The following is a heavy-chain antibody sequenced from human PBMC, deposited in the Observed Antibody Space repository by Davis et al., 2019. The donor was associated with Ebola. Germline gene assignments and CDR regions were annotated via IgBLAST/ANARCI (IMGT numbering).Heavy chain of an antibody. Sequence: SGPTLVTPTHTLTLTCTFSGLSLSTSGVGVVWIRQPQAYALEWLSLICWADDNRYNQSLKGRLTITKDTSKNQVVLTMTNMDPVDTATYYCAHSGGYCSGGSCYSDEYFDYWGQGTLVTVSS. CDR3: AHSGGYCSGGSCYSDEYFDY. D-gene: IGHD2-15*01. CDR2: ICWADDN. J-gene: IGHJ4*02. V-gene: IGHV2-5*02. CDR1: GLSLSTSGVG.